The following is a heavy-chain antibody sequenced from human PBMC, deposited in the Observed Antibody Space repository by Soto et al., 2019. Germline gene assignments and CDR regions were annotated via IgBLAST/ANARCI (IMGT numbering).Heavy chain of an antibody. J-gene: IGHJ6*02. CDR1: GGTFSSYA. V-gene: IGHV1-69*12. D-gene: IGHD6-6*01. Sequence: QVQLVQSGAEVKKPGSSVKVSCKASGGTFSSYAISWVRQAPGQGLEWMGGIIPIFGTANYAQKFQGRVTITADESXSXAYMELSSLRSEDTAVYYCARESSSSGHYYYYGMDVWGQGTTVTVSS. CDR2: IIPIFGTA. CDR3: ARESSSSGHYYYYGMDV.